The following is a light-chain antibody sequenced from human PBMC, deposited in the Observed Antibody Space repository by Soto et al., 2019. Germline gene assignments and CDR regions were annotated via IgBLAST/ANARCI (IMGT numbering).Light chain of an antibody. CDR3: SSYTSSSTLVV. CDR2: DVS. CDR1: SSDDGGDNY. Sequence: QSALTQPASVAGSPGQSISISCTGTSSDDGGDNYVSWYQQHPGKAPKLMIYDVSNRPSGVSNRFSGSKSGNTASLTISGLQAEDEADYYCSSYTSSSTLVVFGGGTKLTVL. V-gene: IGLV2-14*01. J-gene: IGLJ2*01.